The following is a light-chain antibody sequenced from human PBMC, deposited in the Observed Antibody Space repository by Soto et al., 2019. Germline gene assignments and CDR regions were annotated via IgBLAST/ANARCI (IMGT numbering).Light chain of an antibody. CDR1: QSVSSW. J-gene: IGKJ1*01. CDR2: DAS. Sequence: DIQMTQSPSTLSASVGDRVTITCRASQSVSSWLAWYQQKPGKAPKLLIYDASSLESGVPSRFSASGSGTEFTLTISSLQPDDFATYYCQQYDSYQWTFGQGTKVDIK. V-gene: IGKV1-5*01. CDR3: QQYDSYQWT.